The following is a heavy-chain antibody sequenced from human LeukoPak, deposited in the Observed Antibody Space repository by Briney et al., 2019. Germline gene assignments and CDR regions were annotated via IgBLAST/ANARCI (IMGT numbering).Heavy chain of an antibody. J-gene: IGHJ5*02. Sequence: ASVKLSCKASGYTFRQYSISWVRQAPGQGLEWMGWINPNSGGTNYAQKFQGRVTMTRDTSISTAYMELRSLRSDDTAVYYCARGNAAAGTDWFDPWGQGTLVTVSS. D-gene: IGHD6-13*01. CDR1: GYTFRQYS. CDR3: ARGNAAAGTDWFDP. CDR2: INPNSGGT. V-gene: IGHV1-2*02.